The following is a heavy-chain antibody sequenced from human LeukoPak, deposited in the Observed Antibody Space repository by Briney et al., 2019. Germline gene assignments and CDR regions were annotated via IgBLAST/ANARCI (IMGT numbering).Heavy chain of an antibody. CDR1: GFSFSSYW. Sequence: AGGSLRVSCAASGFSFSSYWMAWVRQAPGKGLEWLSYISSSGSTIYYADSLKGRFTISRDNAKNSLYLQMNSLRAEDTAVYYCARGSGFSAWGQGNLVTVSS. J-gene: IGHJ5*02. CDR3: ARGSGFSA. CDR2: ISSSGSTI. D-gene: IGHD3-10*01. V-gene: IGHV3-48*04.